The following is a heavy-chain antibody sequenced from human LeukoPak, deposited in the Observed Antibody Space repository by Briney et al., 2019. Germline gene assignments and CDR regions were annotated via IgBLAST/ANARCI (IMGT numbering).Heavy chain of an antibody. J-gene: IGHJ4*02. CDR1: GFTFSSYW. V-gene: IGHV3-7*03. Sequence: GGSLRLSCAASGFTFSSYWMSWVRQAPGKGLEWVANIKQDGSEKYYVDSVKGRFTISRDNAKNSLYLQMNSVRAEDTAVYYCARAPGFWFGEFFDYWGQGTLVTVSS. CDR2: IKQDGSEK. D-gene: IGHD3-10*01. CDR3: ARAPGFWFGEFFDY.